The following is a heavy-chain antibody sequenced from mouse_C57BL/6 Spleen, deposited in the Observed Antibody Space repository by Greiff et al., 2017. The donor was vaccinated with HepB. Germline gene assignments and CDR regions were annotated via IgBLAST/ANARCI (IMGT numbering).Heavy chain of an antibody. J-gene: IGHJ4*01. Sequence: EVQLQQSGPELVKPGASVKMSCKASGYTFTDSNMPWVKQSHGKSLEWIGYINPNNGGTSYNPKFKGKATFTVNKSSSTAYIELRSLTSEDSAGYYCARRGNPYYYAMDYWGQGTSVTVSS. CDR3: ARRGNPYYYAMDY. CDR2: INPNNGGT. V-gene: IGHV1-22*01. CDR1: GYTFTDSN. D-gene: IGHD2-1*01.